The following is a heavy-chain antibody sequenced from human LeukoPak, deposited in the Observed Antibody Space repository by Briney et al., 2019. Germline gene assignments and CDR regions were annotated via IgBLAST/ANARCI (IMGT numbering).Heavy chain of an antibody. CDR3: AYSSGWSNWFDP. V-gene: IGHV1-2*02. J-gene: IGHJ5*02. D-gene: IGHD6-19*01. CDR1: GYTFTGYY. CDR2: INPNSGGT. Sequence: ASVKVSCKASGYTFTGYYMHWVRQAPGQGLEWMGWINPNSGGTNYAQKFQGRVIMTRDTSISTAYMELSRLRSDDTAVYYCAYSSGWSNWFDPWGQGTLVTVSS.